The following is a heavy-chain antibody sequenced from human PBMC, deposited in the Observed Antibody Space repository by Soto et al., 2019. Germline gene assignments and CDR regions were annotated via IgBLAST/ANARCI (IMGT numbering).Heavy chain of an antibody. Sequence: ASVKVSCKASGYTFTSYGISWVRQAPGQGLEWMGWISAYNGNTNYAQKLQGRVTMTTDTSTSTAYMELRSMRADDTAVYYCARDLVGGSYFATAPVCVDYWGQGTLVTVS. CDR1: GYTFTSYG. CDR2: ISAYNGNT. J-gene: IGHJ4*02. V-gene: IGHV1-18*01. CDR3: ARDLVGGSYFATAPVCVDY. D-gene: IGHD1-26*01.